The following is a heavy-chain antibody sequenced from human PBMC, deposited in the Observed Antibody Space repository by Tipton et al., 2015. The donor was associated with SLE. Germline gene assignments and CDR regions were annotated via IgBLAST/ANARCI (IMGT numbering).Heavy chain of an antibody. CDR3: ARVYASSSRGAFDI. CDR1: GGSFSGYY. CDR2: INHSGST. J-gene: IGHJ3*02. V-gene: IGHV4-34*01. Sequence: TLSLTCAVYGGSFSGYYWSWIRQPPGKGLEWIGEINHSGSTNYNPSLKSRVTISVDTSKNQFSLKLSSVTAADTAVYYCARVYASSSRGAFDIWGQGTMVTVSS. D-gene: IGHD6-13*01.